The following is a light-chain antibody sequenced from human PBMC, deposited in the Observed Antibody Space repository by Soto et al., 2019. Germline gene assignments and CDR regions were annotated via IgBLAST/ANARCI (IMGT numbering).Light chain of an antibody. CDR1: QSVSSN. Sequence: EIVMTQSPGTLSVSPGERATLSCRASQSVSSNLAWYQQKPGQAPRLLIYGASTRAPGIPARVSCSGSGTEFTLTISSLQSEDSAVYYWQHYNDLPLIFGGGTEVEI. J-gene: IGKJ4*01. CDR2: GAS. CDR3: QHYNDLPLI. V-gene: IGKV3-15*01.